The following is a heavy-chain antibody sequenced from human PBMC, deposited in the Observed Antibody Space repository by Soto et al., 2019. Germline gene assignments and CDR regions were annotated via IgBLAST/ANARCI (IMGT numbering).Heavy chain of an antibody. V-gene: IGHV1-8*01. Sequence: ASVEVSSTASGNTFPKYEPNWVRQATGQGPEWMGWMNPNTGDTAYAQMFQGRVTLTRDTSTTAAYMELSSLRYDDTAVYYGARGWGGHCAGGKCNRWLDPWGQGTLVTVSS. CDR1: GNTFPKYE. CDR2: MNPNTGDT. D-gene: IGHD2-21*01. CDR3: ARGWGGHCAGGKCNRWLDP. J-gene: IGHJ5*02.